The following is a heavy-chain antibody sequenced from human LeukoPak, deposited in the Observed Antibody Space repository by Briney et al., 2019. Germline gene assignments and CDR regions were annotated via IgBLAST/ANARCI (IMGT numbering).Heavy chain of an antibody. CDR3: ARGYYYDKVPLDY. Sequence: GASVKVSCKASGYTFINNWMHWVRQAPGQGLEWMGWISAYNGNTNYAQKLQGRVTMTTNTSTSTAYMELRSLRSDDTAVYYCARGYYYDKVPLDYWGQGTLVTVSS. CDR1: GYTFINNW. CDR2: ISAYNGNT. V-gene: IGHV1-18*01. D-gene: IGHD3-22*01. J-gene: IGHJ4*02.